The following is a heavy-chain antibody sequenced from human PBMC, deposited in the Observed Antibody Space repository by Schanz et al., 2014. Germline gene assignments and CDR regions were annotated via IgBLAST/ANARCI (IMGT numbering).Heavy chain of an antibody. J-gene: IGHJ6*02. CDR1: GGSIRSYF. V-gene: IGHV4-59*06. CDR3: ARDSLRGATGGYGMDV. CDR2: IYYSGST. Sequence: QVQLQESGPGLLKPSETLSLTCTVSGGSIRSYFWSWIRQPPGKGLEWIGYIYYSGSTYYNPSLKSRVTISVDTSKNQFSLKLSSATAADTAVYYCARDSLRGATGGYGMDVWGQGTTVTVSS. D-gene: IGHD2-8*02.